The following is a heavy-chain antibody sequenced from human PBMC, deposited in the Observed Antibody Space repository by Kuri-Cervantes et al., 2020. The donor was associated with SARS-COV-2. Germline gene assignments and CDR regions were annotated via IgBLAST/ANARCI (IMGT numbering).Heavy chain of an antibody. Sequence: ASVKVSCKVSGYTLTELSMHWVRQAPGQGLEWMGWISAYNGNTNYAQKLQGRVTMTTDTSTSTAYMELRSLRSDDTAVYYCARDGGRVAGTYYYYYMDVWGKGTTVTVSS. J-gene: IGHJ6*03. D-gene: IGHD6-19*01. V-gene: IGHV1-18*01. CDR2: ISAYNGNT. CDR3: ARDGGRVAGTYYYYYMDV. CDR1: GYTLTELS.